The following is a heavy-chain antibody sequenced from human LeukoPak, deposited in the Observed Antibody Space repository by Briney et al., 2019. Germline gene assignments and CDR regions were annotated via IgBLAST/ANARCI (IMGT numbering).Heavy chain of an antibody. Sequence: SETLSLTCTVSGDSISSSSYYWGWIRQPPGKGLEWIGNIYYSGSTYYNPSLRSRLTVSLDTSKNQFSLTLSSVTAADTAVYYCARLQYYYDSNGYYSLYYFDYWGQGTVVTVSS. CDR2: IYYSGST. CDR1: GDSISSSSYY. J-gene: IGHJ4*02. CDR3: ARLQYYYDSNGYYSLYYFDY. V-gene: IGHV4-39*01. D-gene: IGHD3-22*01.